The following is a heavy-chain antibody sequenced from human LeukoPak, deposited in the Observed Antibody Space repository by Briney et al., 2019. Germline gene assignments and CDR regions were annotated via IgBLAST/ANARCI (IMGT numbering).Heavy chain of an antibody. CDR1: GFTFSSYW. CDR2: IKQDGSEK. Sequence: PGGSLRLSCAASGFTFSSYWMSWVRQAPGKGLEWVANIKQDGSEKYYVDSVKGRFTISRDNAKNSLYLQMNGLRAEDTAVYYCARDGPPVPTIFGTFDSWGQGSLVTVSS. D-gene: IGHD3-3*01. J-gene: IGHJ5*01. CDR3: ARDGPPVPTIFGTFDS. V-gene: IGHV3-7*01.